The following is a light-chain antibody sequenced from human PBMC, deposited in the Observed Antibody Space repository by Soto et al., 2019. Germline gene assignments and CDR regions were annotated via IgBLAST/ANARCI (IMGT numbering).Light chain of an antibody. CDR3: LQTYSIPRT. J-gene: IGKJ4*01. Sequence: DIQITQSPSSLSASVGDRVTITCRASQTINTYLSWYQQKPGKPPTLLLSAEVSLHSGVPSRFSGSGSGTDFTLTISSLQPEDFATYYCLQTYSIPRTFGGGTK. CDR1: QTINTY. V-gene: IGKV1-39*01. CDR2: AEV.